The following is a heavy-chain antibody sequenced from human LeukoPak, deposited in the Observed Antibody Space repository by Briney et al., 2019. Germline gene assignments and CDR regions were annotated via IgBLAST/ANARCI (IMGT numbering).Heavy chain of an antibody. CDR2: ISSSSSYI. Sequence: PGGSLRPSCAASGFTFDDYGMSWVRQAPGKGLEWVSSISSSSSYIYYADSVKGRFTISRDNAKNSLYLQMNSLRAEDTAVYYCARDIFTDDAFDIWGQGTMVTVSS. D-gene: IGHD3-3*01. CDR1: GFTFDDYG. V-gene: IGHV3-21*01. CDR3: ARDIFTDDAFDI. J-gene: IGHJ3*02.